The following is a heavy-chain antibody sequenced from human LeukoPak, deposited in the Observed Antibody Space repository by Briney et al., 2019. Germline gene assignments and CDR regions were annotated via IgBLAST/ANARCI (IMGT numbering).Heavy chain of an antibody. Sequence: GGSLRLSCAASGFTFSSYEMNWVRQAPGKGLEWVSYISSSGSTIYYADSVKGRFTISRENAKNSLYLQMNSLRVEDTAIYYCARSIQFGIWFDPWGQGTLVTVSS. CDR3: ARSIQFGIWFDP. J-gene: IGHJ5*02. CDR1: GFTFSSYE. V-gene: IGHV3-48*03. D-gene: IGHD5-24*01. CDR2: ISSSGSTI.